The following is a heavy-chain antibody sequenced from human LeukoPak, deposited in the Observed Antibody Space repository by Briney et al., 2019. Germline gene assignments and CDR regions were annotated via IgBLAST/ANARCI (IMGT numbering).Heavy chain of an antibody. D-gene: IGHD2-15*01. CDR1: GYTFTSYD. J-gene: IGHJ4*02. CDR3: ARTLRYCSGGGCYLLDY. Sequence: ASVKVSCKASGYTFTSYDINWVRQATGQGLEWMGWMNPNSGNTGYAQKFQGRVTMTRNTSISTAYMELSSLRSEDTAVYYCARTLRYCSGGGCYLLDYWGQGTLVTVSS. V-gene: IGHV1-8*01. CDR2: MNPNSGNT.